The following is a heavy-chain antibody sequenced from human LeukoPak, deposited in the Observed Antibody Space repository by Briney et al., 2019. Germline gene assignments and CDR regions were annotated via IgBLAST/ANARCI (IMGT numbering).Heavy chain of an antibody. CDR2: IYYSGST. Sequence: SETLSLTCTVSGGSISSYYWSWIRQPPGKGLEWIGYIYYSGSTNYNPSLKSRVTISVDTSKNQFSLKLSSMTAADTAVYYCARRRASGFGELLDYWGQGTLVTVSS. J-gene: IGHJ4*02. V-gene: IGHV4-59*08. CDR1: GGSISSYY. D-gene: IGHD3-10*01. CDR3: ARRRASGFGELLDY.